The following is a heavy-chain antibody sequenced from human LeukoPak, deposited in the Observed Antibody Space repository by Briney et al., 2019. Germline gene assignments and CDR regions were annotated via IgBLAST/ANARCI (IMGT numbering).Heavy chain of an antibody. CDR2: ISSSGSTI. J-gene: IGHJ4*02. CDR3: ARDSDSGYDSGFDY. Sequence: GGSLRLSCAASAFTFSDYYMSWIRQAPGKGLEWVSYISSSGSTIYYADSVKGRFTISRDNAKNSLYLQMNSLRAEDTAVYYCARDSDSGYDSGFDYWGQGTLVTVSS. V-gene: IGHV3-11*01. CDR1: AFTFSDYY. D-gene: IGHD5-12*01.